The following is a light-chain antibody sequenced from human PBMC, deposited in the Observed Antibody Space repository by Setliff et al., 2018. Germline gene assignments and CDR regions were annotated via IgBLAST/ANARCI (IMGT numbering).Light chain of an antibody. Sequence: QPVLTQPASVSGSPGQSITISCTGTSSDVGDYKYVSWYQQLPGKAPKLIIFEVSNRPSGIPNRFSGSKSGNTASLSISGLQAEDEADYYCSSYTSLSTRVFGTGTKVT. J-gene: IGLJ1*01. CDR1: SSDVGDYKY. CDR2: EVS. CDR3: SSYTSLSTRV. V-gene: IGLV2-14*01.